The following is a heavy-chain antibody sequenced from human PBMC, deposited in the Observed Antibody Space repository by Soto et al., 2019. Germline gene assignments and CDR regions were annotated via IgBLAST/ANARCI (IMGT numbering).Heavy chain of an antibody. CDR2: IWYDGSNK. CDR1: GFTFSSSG. J-gene: IGHJ4*02. CDR3: ARPGNGNYFIDY. Sequence: GGSLRLSCAASGFTFSSSGMHWVRQAPGKGLEWVAVIWYDGSNKYYADSVKGRFTISRDNSKNTLYLPMNSLRAEDTAVYYCARPGNGNYFIDYWGQGTPVTVSS. D-gene: IGHD1-26*01. V-gene: IGHV3-33*01.